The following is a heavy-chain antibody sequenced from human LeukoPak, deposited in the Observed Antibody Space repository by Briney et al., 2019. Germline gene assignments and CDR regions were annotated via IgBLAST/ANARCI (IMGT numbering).Heavy chain of an antibody. Sequence: ASVRVSCKASGYTFTSYGISWVRQAPGQGLEWMGWISAYNGNTNYAQKLQGRVTMTTDTSTSTAYMELRSLRSDDTAVYYCASSPGDYSYFDYWGQGTLVTVSS. CDR2: ISAYNGNT. D-gene: IGHD4-17*01. CDR1: GYTFTSYG. CDR3: ASSPGDYSYFDY. J-gene: IGHJ4*02. V-gene: IGHV1-18*01.